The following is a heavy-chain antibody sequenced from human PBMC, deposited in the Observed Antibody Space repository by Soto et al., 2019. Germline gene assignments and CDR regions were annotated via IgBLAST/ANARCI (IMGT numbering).Heavy chain of an antibody. CDR3: AKDFLWAVAGPVDY. Sequence: PGGSLRLSCAASGFTFSSYGMHWVRQAPGKGLEWVAVISYDGSNKYYADSVKGRFTISRDNSKNTLYLQMNSLRAEDTAVYYCAKDFLWAVAGPVDYWGQGTLVTVSS. D-gene: IGHD6-19*01. CDR2: ISYDGSNK. J-gene: IGHJ4*02. CDR1: GFTFSSYG. V-gene: IGHV3-30*18.